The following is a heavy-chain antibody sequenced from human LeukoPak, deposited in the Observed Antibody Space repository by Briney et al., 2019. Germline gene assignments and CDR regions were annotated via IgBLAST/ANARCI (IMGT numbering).Heavy chain of an antibody. D-gene: IGHD4-17*01. J-gene: IGHJ1*01. CDR1: GFTFGSYV. Sequence: GGSLRLSCGASGFTFGSYVMHWVRQAPGKGLEWVAVISYDGSNKYYADSVKGRFTISRDNSKNTLYLQMNSLRSEDTALYYCARDATGDGDLESWGQGTLVTVSP. CDR2: ISYDGSNK. V-gene: IGHV3-30*04. CDR3: ARDATGDGDLES.